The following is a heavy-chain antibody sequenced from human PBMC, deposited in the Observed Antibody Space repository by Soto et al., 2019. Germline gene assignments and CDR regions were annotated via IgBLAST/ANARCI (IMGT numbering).Heavy chain of an antibody. CDR2: IYYSGST. J-gene: IGHJ4*02. D-gene: IGHD3-10*01. Sequence: QVQLQESGPGLVKPSQTLSLTCTVAGGSISSGGYYWSWISKHPGKGLEWIGYIYYSGSTYYNPSLTSRVTISVDTCKNRFSLKLSSVTAADMAVYYCATYGSGTSKPTTFDYWGQGTLVTVSS. CDR3: ATYGSGTSKPTTFDY. V-gene: IGHV4-31*03. CDR1: GGSISSGGYY.